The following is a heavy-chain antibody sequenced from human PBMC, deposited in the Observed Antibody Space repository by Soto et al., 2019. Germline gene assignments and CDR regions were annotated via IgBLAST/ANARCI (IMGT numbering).Heavy chain of an antibody. J-gene: IGHJ4*02. CDR2: INPSGGGT. V-gene: IGHV1-46*01. CDR3: ARYDYNGYYFDY. D-gene: IGHD4-4*01. Sequence: GASVKVSCKASGYTFSSYYMHWVRQAPGQGYEWMGIINPSGGGTTYPQKFQGRVTMTRDTSTSTVYMELSSLRSEDTAVYYCARYDYNGYYFDYWGQGTLVTVSS. CDR1: GYTFSSYY.